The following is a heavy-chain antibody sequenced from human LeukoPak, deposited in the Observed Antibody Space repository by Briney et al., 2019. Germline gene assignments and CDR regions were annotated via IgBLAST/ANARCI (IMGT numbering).Heavy chain of an antibody. J-gene: IGHJ3*02. CDR1: GFTFSSYA. CDR3: AKDYSSGYSLLRSDAFDI. CDR2: ISGSGGST. V-gene: IGHV3-23*01. D-gene: IGHD3-22*01. Sequence: GGSLRLSCAASGFTFSSYAMSWVRQAPGKGLEWVSAISGSGGSTYYADSVKGRFTISRDNSKNTLNLQMNSLRAEDTAVYYCAKDYSSGYSLLRSDAFDIWGQGTMVTVSS.